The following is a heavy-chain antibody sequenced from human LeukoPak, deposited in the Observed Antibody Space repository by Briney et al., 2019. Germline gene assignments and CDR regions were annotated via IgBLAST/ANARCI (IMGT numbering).Heavy chain of an antibody. CDR1: GFTFSSFA. CDR3: AKGDLVVPAAIPDY. Sequence: GGSLRLSCAASGFTFSSFAMSWVRQAPGKGLEWVSAMSGSGGSTYYADSVKGRFTISRDNSKNTLYLQMNSLRAEDTAVYYCAKGDLVVPAAIPDYWGQGTLVTVSS. J-gene: IGHJ4*02. V-gene: IGHV3-23*01. D-gene: IGHD2-2*01. CDR2: MSGSGGST.